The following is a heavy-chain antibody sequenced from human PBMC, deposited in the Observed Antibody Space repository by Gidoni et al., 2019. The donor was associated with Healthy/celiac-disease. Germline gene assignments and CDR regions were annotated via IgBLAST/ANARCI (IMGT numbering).Heavy chain of an antibody. J-gene: IGHJ4*02. D-gene: IGHD3-3*01. CDR2: ISGSGGST. Sequence: EVQLLESGGGLVQPGGSLRLSCAASGFTFSSYAMSWVRQAPGKGLEWVSAISGSGGSTYYADSVKGRFTISRDNSKNTLYLQMNSLRAEDTAVYYCAKVRGYDFWSGYYLSPFDYWGQGTLVTVSS. CDR3: AKVRGYDFWSGYYLSPFDY. V-gene: IGHV3-23*01. CDR1: GFTFSSYA.